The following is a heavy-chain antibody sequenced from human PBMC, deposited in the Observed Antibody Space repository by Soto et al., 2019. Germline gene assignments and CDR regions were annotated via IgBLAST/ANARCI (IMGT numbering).Heavy chain of an antibody. CDR3: ATGDSGYLRTGY. CDR1: GGKVRGWR. D-gene: IGHD5-12*01. CDR2: ISKDSGRAT. Sequence: AGSGGKVRGWRRSWIQQAPGKGLEWISYISKDSGRATRYADSVKGRFTISRDNAESTLYLQMNSLRVEDTAVYFCATGDSGYLRTGYWGQGTQVTVSS. V-gene: IGHV3-11*04. J-gene: IGHJ4*02.